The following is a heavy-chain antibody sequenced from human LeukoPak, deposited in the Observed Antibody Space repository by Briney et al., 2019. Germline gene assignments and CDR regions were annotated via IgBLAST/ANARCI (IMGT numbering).Heavy chain of an antibody. CDR1: GGSFSGYY. Sequence: SETLSLTCAVYGGSFSGYYWSWIRQPPGKGPEWIGEISHSGSTNYNPSLKSRVTISVDTSKNQFSLKLSSVTAADTAVYYCARLDDSSGLGYFDYWGQGTLVTVSS. J-gene: IGHJ4*02. D-gene: IGHD3-22*01. CDR3: ARLDDSSGLGYFDY. CDR2: ISHSGST. V-gene: IGHV4-34*01.